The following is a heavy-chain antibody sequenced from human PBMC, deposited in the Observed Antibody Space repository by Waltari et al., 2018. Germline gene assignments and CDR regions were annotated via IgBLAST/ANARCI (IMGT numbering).Heavy chain of an antibody. Sequence: QVQLQESGPGLVKPSETLSLTCAVSGYSISSGYYWGWLRQPPGKGLEWIGSIYHSGSTYYNPSLKSRVTISVDTSKNQFSLKLSSVTAADAAVYYCASTAEVVATAYFDYWGQGTLVTVSS. D-gene: IGHD5-12*01. CDR1: GYSISSGYY. J-gene: IGHJ4*02. V-gene: IGHV4-38-2*01. CDR3: ASTAEVVATAYFDY. CDR2: IYHSGST.